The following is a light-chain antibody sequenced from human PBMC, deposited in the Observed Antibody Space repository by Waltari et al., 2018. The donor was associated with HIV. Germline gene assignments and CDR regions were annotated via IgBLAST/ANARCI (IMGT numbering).Light chain of an antibody. CDR2: DAS. V-gene: IGKV3-11*01. CDR3: QQRSNWPPIT. J-gene: IGKJ5*01. Sequence: ESVLTQSPATLSLSPGERAPLPCRASQSVSSYLAWYQQKPGQAPRLLIYDASNRATGIPARFSGSGSGTDFTLTISSLEPEDFAVYYCQQRSNWPPITFGQGTRLEIK. CDR1: QSVSSY.